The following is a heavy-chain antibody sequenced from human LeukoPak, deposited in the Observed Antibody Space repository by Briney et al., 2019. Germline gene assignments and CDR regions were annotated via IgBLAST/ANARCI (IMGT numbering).Heavy chain of an antibody. D-gene: IGHD5-12*01. Sequence: GGSLRLSCAASEFSVGSNYMTWVRQAPGKGLEWVSLIYSGGSTYYADSVKGRFTISRDNAKNSLYLQMNSLRAEDTAVYYCARDRMEWLRFPTGDWFDPWGQGTLVTVSS. J-gene: IGHJ5*02. V-gene: IGHV3-53*01. CDR2: IYSGGST. CDR1: EFSVGSNY. CDR3: ARDRMEWLRFPTGDWFDP.